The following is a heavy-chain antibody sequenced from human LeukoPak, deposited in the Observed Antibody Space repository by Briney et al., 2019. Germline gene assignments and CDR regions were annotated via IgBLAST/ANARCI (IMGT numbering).Heavy chain of an antibody. Sequence: KPSETLSLTCTVSGGSISTYYWSWIRQPPGKGLQWIGYIYYRVSTNYNPSLKSRVTISVDTSKNQFSLKVTSVTAADTAVYYCASGGYTTGGYWYLDLWGRGTLVTVSS. CDR1: GGSISTYY. D-gene: IGHD4-17*01. V-gene: IGHV4-59*01. CDR2: IYYRVST. CDR3: ASGGYTTGGYWYLDL. J-gene: IGHJ2*01.